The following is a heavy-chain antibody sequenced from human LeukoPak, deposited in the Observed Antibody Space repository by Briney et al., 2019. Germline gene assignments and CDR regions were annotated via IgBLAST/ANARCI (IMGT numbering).Heavy chain of an antibody. CDR1: GGSISSRSYS. Sequence: SETLSLTCSVSGGSISSRSYSWGWIRQPPGKGLEWIANIYYSGSTYYNPSLKSRVTISVDTSKNQFSLKLSSVTAADTAVYYCARDKRSGGSWPGHYYYGMDVWGQGTTVTVS. V-gene: IGHV4-39*07. J-gene: IGHJ6*02. CDR3: ARDKRSGGSWPGHYYYGMDV. D-gene: IGHD2-15*01. CDR2: IYYSGST.